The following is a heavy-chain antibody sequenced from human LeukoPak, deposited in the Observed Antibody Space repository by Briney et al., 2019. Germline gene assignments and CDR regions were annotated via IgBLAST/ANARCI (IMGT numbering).Heavy chain of an antibody. CDR2: ILYDGSKK. CDR1: GFTFSHHG. V-gene: IGHV3-30*02. Sequence: GGSLRLSCAASGFTFSHHGVHWVRQAPGKGLECVAFILYDGSKKYYVDSVKGRFTISRDNSKNALSLQMNSLRAEDTAMYYCARAVDKGTGYYMDFWGQGTLVTVSS. CDR3: ARAVDKGTGYYMDF. D-gene: IGHD3-22*01. J-gene: IGHJ4*02.